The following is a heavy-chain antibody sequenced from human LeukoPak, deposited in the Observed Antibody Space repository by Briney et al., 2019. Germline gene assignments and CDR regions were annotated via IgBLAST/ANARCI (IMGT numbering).Heavy chain of an antibody. CDR2: ISSSSSTI. CDR3: AKELYYDFWSGYLD. CDR1: GFTFSSYS. J-gene: IGHJ4*02. D-gene: IGHD3-3*01. V-gene: IGHV3-48*01. Sequence: GGSLRLSCAASGFTFSSYSMNWVRQAPGKGLEWVSYISSSSSTIYYADSVKGRFTISRDNAKNTLYLQMNSLRAEDTAVYYCAKELYYDFWSGYLDWGQGTLVTVSS.